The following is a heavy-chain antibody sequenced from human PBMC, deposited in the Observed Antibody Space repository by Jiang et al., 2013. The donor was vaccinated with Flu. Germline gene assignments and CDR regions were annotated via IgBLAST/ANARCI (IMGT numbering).Heavy chain of an antibody. CDR3: ASPGPEIASAFDI. V-gene: IGHV4-59*01. Sequence: LLKPSETLSLTCTVSGGSISSYYWSWIRQPPGKGLEWIGYIYYSGSTNYNPSLKSRVTISVDTSKNQFSLKLSSVTAADTAVYYCASPGPEIASAFDIWGQGTMVTVSS. CDR1: GGSISSYY. J-gene: IGHJ3*02. CDR2: IYYSGST. D-gene: IGHD2-2*01.